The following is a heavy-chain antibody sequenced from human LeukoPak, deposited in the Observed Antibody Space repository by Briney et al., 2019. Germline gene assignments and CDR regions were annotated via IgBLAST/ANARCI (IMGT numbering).Heavy chain of an antibody. J-gene: IGHJ1*01. CDR2: IYYSGRT. CDR3: ARRRYYDGSGYLE. V-gene: IGHV4-39*01. D-gene: IGHD3-22*01. Sequence: SETLSLTCSVSGDSVSRSDSYWDWIRQPPGKGLEWIGTIYYSGRTYYSPSLKSRVTMSVDPSNNQFSLSLRSVTAADTALYYCARRRYYDGSGYLEWGQGTLLSVSS. CDR1: GDSVSRSDSY.